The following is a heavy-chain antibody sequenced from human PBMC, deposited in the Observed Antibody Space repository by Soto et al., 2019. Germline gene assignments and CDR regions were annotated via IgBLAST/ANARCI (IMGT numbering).Heavy chain of an antibody. D-gene: IGHD3-10*01. V-gene: IGHV1-69*10. CDR1: AVTFSSYG. Sequence: GASVKVSCKASAVTFSSYGIIWVRQAPGQGLEWMGGINPMLGTKNYAQKFQGRFTITADSSTTTAYMDLTGLKSEDKAMYFCARDYAPNYYGAGSDLPGFFYGMDVWRQRTTVTVSS. CDR3: ARDYAPNYYGAGSDLPGFFYGMDV. CDR2: INPMLGTK. J-gene: IGHJ6*01.